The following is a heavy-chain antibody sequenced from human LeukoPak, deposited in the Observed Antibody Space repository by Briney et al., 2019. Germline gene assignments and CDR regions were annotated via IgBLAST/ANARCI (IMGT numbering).Heavy chain of an antibody. V-gene: IGHV3-53*04. D-gene: IGHD4-17*01. CDR2: IYSGGST. J-gene: IGHJ3*02. CDR3: ARLADYGDYVGVSAFDI. Sequence: GGSLRLSCAASGFTVSSNYMSWVRQAPGKGLEWVSVIYSGGSTYYADSVKGRFTISRHNSKNTLYLQMNSLRAEDTAVYYCARLADYGDYVGVSAFDIWGQGTMVTVSS. CDR1: GFTVSSNY.